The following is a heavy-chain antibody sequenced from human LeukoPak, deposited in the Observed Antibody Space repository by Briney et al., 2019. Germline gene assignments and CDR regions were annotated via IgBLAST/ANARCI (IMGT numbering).Heavy chain of an antibody. CDR1: GGSISSYY. CDR3: ARDLGMVRGGDY. D-gene: IGHD3-10*01. V-gene: IGHV4-59*01. J-gene: IGHJ4*02. CDR2: IYYSGIT. Sequence: SETLSLTCTVSGGSISSYYWSWIRQPPGKGLEWIGYIYYSGITNYNPSLKSRVTISVDTSKNQFSLKLSSVTAAGTAVYYCARDLGMVRGGDYWGQGTLVTVSS.